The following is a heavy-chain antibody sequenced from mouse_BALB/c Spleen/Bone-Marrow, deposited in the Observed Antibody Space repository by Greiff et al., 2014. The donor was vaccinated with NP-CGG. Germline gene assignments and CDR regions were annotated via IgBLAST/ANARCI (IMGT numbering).Heavy chain of an antibody. J-gene: IGHJ2*01. Sequence: QVQLQQSGSVLVRPGASVKLSCKASGYTFTSSWMHWAKQRPGQGLEWIGEIRPNTDNTNYDEKFKGKATLTVDTSSSTAYVDLSSLTSGDSAVYYCARHHRYAYYFDYWGQGTTLTVSS. CDR1: GYTFTSSW. D-gene: IGHD2-14*01. CDR3: ARHHRYAYYFDY. V-gene: IGHV1S130*01. CDR2: IRPNTDNT.